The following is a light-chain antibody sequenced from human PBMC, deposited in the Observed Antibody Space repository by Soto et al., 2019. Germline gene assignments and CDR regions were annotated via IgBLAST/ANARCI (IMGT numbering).Light chain of an antibody. CDR2: GAS. CDR3: QQYCSSPPYT. V-gene: IGKV3-20*01. J-gene: IGKJ2*01. Sequence: EIVLTQSPGTLSLSPGERATLSCRASQSVSSSYVAWYQQKPGQAPRLLIYGASSRATGIPDRFSGSGSGTDFTLTISRLEPEDFAVYYCQQYCSSPPYTFGQGTKLEIK. CDR1: QSVSSSY.